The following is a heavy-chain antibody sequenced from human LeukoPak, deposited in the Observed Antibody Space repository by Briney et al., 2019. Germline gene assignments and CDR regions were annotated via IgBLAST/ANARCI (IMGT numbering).Heavy chain of an antibody. Sequence: GGSLRLSCAASGFTVSSNYMSWVRQAPGKGLEWVSVIYSGGSTYYADSVKGRFTISRDNSKNSLYLQMNSLRAEDTALYYCAKGISPRPSYSSGWSNDAFDIWGQGTMVTVSS. CDR2: IYSGGST. J-gene: IGHJ3*02. CDR3: AKGISPRPSYSSGWSNDAFDI. V-gene: IGHV3-53*05. CDR1: GFTVSSNY. D-gene: IGHD6-19*01.